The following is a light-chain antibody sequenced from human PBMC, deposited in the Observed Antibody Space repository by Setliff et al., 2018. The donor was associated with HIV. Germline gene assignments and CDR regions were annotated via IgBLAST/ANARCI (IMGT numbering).Light chain of an antibody. J-gene: IGLJ2*01. CDR1: SRDVGSYNL. CDR3: CSYAGTSTHVV. V-gene: IGLV2-23*02. CDR2: EVS. Sequence: QSALTQPASVSGSPGQSITISCTGTSRDVGSYNLVSWYQQHPGKAPKLMIYEVSKRPSGVSNRFSGSKSDNTASLTISGLQAEDEADYYCCSYAGTSTHVVFGGGTKVTV.